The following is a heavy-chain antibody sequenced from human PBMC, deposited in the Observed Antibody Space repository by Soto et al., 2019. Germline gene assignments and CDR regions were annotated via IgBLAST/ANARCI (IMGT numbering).Heavy chain of an antibody. CDR1: GDSTSRGGYY. D-gene: IGHD4-17*01. CDR3: ARGADDYGDAFDI. CDR2: IYWSGNT. V-gene: IGHV4-31*03. J-gene: IGHJ3*02. Sequence: PSETLSLTCRVSGDSTSRGGYYWSWIRQHPGKGLEWIGYIYWSGNTYFNPSLKSRVSISLGTSSNQFSLNLTSVTAADTAVYYCARGADDYGDAFDIWGQGTTVTVSS.